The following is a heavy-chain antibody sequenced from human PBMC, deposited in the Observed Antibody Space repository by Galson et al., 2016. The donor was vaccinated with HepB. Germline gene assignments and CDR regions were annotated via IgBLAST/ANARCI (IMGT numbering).Heavy chain of an antibody. Sequence: SVKVSCKASGGTFNSYTISWVRQAPGQGLEWMGRIIPILGIANYAQKFQGRVTITADKSTSTAYMEVSSLRSEDMAVYYCARRSDLSGAFDIWGQGTMVTVSS. CDR3: ARRSDLSGAFDI. D-gene: IGHD6-25*01. J-gene: IGHJ3*02. CDR1: GGTFNSYT. CDR2: IIPILGIA. V-gene: IGHV1-69*02.